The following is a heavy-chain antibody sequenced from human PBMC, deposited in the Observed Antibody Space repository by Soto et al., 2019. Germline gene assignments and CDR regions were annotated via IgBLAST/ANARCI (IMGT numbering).Heavy chain of an antibody. CDR1: GYSFTTYW. Sequence: GESLKISCKGSGYSFTTYWIGWVRQMPGKGLEWMGIIYPGDSETKYSPSFRGQVTISADKSINTAYLQWSSLKASDTAMYYCARRGNTFYYYYGMDVWGQGTTVTVSS. CDR2: IYPGDSET. J-gene: IGHJ6*02. V-gene: IGHV5-51*01. CDR3: ARRGNTFYYYYGMDV.